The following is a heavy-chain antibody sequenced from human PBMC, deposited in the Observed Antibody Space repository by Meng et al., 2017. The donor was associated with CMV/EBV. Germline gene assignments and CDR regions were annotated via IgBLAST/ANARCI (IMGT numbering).Heavy chain of an antibody. D-gene: IGHD2-2*01. CDR1: GGSFSGYY. V-gene: IGHV4-34*01. J-gene: IGHJ5*02. CDR2: INHSGST. Sequence: SETLSLTCAVYGGSFSGYYRSWIRQPPGKGLEWIGEINHSGSTNYNPSLKSRVTISVDTSKNQFSLKLSSVTAADTAVYYCARTYCSSTSCRYRNGGWFDPWGQGTLVTVSS. CDR3: ARTYCSSTSCRYRNGGWFDP.